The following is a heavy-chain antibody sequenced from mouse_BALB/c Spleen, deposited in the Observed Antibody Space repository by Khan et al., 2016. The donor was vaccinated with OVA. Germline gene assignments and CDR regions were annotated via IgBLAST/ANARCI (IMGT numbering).Heavy chain of an antibody. CDR1: GFTFSSYG. CDR3: ARMARTIN. V-gene: IGHV5-6-3*01. CDR2: INSNGGST. J-gene: IGHJ2*01. Sequence: EVKLMESGGGLVQPGGSLKLSCAASGFTFSSYGMSWVRQTPDKRLELVATINSNGGSTYYPDSVKGRFAISCDNAKNTLYLQMSSRKSEDTAMDYCARMARTINWGQGTTLTVSS.